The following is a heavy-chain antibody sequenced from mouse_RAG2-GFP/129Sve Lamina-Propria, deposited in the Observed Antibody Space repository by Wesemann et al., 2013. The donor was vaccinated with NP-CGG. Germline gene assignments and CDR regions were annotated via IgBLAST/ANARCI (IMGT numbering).Heavy chain of an antibody. CDR2: ISGGGGNT. CDR3: ARQGYDGYFDY. V-gene: IGHV5-9*01. CDR1: GFTFSSYT. J-gene: IGHJ2*01. Sequence: MVLESGGGLVKPGGSLKLSCAASGFTFSSYTMSWVRQTPEKRLEWVATISGGGGNTYYPDNVKGRFTISRDNARNTLYLQMSSLRSEDTALYYCARQGYDGYFDYWGQGTTLTVSS. D-gene: IGHD2-3*01.